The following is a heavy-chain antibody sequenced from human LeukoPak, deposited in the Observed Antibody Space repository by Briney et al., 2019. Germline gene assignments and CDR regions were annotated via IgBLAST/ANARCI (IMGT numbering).Heavy chain of an antibody. D-gene: IGHD3-10*01. J-gene: IGHJ4*02. Sequence: PGGSLRLSCAASGFTVSSNYMSWVRQAPGKGLEWVSVIYSGGSTYCADSVKGRFTISRDNSKNTLYLQMNSLRAEDTAVYYCAIMYGSGSYYFDYWGQGTLVTVSS. CDR1: GFTVSSNY. CDR2: IYSGGST. V-gene: IGHV3-66*01. CDR3: AIMYGSGSYYFDY.